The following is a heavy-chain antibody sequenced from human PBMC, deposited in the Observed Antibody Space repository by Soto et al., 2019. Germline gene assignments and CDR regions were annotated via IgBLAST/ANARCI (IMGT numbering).Heavy chain of an antibody. V-gene: IGHV3-33*01. Sequence: GGSLRVSCAASGFTFSSYGMHWVRQAPGKGLEWVAVIWYDGSNKYYADSVKGRFTISRDNSKNTLYLQMNSLRAEDTAVYYCARELKDFWSGYYTSYYGMDVWGQGTTVTVSS. CDR2: IWYDGSNK. CDR1: GFTFSSYG. J-gene: IGHJ6*02. D-gene: IGHD3-3*01. CDR3: ARELKDFWSGYYTSYYGMDV.